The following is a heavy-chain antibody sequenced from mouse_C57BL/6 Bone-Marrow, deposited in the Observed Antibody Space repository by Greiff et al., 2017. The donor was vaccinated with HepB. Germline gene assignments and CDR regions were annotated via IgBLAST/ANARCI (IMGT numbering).Heavy chain of an antibody. V-gene: IGHV14-4*01. CDR2: IDPENGDT. D-gene: IGHD2-1*01. Sequence: VQLQQSGAELVRPGASVKLSCTASGFNIKDDYMHWVKQRPEQGLEWIGWIDPENGDTEYASKFQGKATITADTSSNTAYLQLSSLTSEDTAVYYGTHPNGNYDYYAMDYWGQGTSVTVSS. CDR1: GFNIKDDY. CDR3: THPNGNYDYYAMDY. J-gene: IGHJ4*01.